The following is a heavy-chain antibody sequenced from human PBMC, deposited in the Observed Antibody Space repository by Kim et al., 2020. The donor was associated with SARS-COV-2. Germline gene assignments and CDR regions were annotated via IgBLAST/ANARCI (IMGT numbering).Heavy chain of an antibody. Sequence: TYHNPSLKSRATSSVDTSKTQFSLKLSSVTAADTAVYYCARHSSTVAFDIWGQGTMVTVSS. V-gene: IGHV4-39*01. D-gene: IGHD2-2*01. J-gene: IGHJ3*02. CDR3: ARHSSTVAFDI. CDR2: T.